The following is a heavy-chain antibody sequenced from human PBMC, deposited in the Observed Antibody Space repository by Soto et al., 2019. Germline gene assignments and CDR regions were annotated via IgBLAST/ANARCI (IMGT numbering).Heavy chain of an antibody. CDR3: ARVGGFGATTIDY. Sequence: PSETLSLTCTVSGGSISSGDYYWSWIRQPPGKGLEWIGYIYYSGSTYYNPSLKSRVTISVDTSKNQFSLKLSSVTAADTAVYYCARVGGFGATTIDYWGQGTVVTVSS. D-gene: IGHD3-10*01. J-gene: IGHJ4*02. CDR2: IYYSGST. V-gene: IGHV4-30-4*01. CDR1: GGSISSGDYY.